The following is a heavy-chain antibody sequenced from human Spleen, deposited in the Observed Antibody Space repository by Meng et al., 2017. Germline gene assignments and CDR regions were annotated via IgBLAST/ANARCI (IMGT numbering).Heavy chain of an antibody. CDR2: IDPKSGDT. CDR3: ARDEDISAAGKLFGDY. D-gene: IGHD6-13*01. CDR1: GYNFPDYW. J-gene: IGHJ4*02. V-gene: IGHV1-2*06. Sequence: ASVKVSCKPSGYNFPDYWLHWVRRAPGQGLEWMGRIDPKSGDTHYAQRFQGRVTMTGDTSISTAYMELSGLRSDDTAMYYCARDEDISAAGKLFGDYWGQGTLATVSS.